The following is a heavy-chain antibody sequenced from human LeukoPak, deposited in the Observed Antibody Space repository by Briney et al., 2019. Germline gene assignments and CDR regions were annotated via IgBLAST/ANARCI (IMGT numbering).Heavy chain of an antibody. Sequence: GGSLRLSCAASGFTFNDYYMTWIRQAPGKGLEWVANIKQDGSEKYYVDSVKGRFTISRDNAKNSLHLQMNSLRAEDTAVYYCARRIGGSSWSPPVDYRGQGTLVTVSS. CDR2: IKQDGSEK. CDR3: ARRIGGSSWSPPVDY. V-gene: IGHV3-7*03. J-gene: IGHJ4*02. D-gene: IGHD6-13*01. CDR1: GFTFNDYY.